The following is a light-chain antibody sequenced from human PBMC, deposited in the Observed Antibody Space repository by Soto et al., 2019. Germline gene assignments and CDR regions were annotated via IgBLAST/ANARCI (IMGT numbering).Light chain of an antibody. J-gene: IGKJ5*01. CDR2: DAS. CDR1: QSVSSN. CDR3: QQRSNFIT. Sequence: EIVLTQSPGTLSLSPGERATLSCRASQSVSSNLAWYQQKPGQAPRLLIYDASNRATGIPARFSGSGSGTDFTLTISSLESEDFAVYYCQQRSNFITFGQGTRLEIK. V-gene: IGKV3-11*01.